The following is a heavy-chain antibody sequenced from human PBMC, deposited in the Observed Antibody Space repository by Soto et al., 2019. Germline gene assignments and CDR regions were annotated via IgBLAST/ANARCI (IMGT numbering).Heavy chain of an antibody. Sequence: QLQLQESGPGLVKPSETLSLTCTVSGGSISSSSYYWGWIRQPPGKGLEWIGSIYYSGSTYYNPSLKSRVTISVDTSKNQFSLKLSSVTAADTAVYYCARQGAPYCGGDCYINWFDPWGQGTLVTVSS. V-gene: IGHV4-39*01. CDR2: IYYSGST. CDR3: ARQGAPYCGGDCYINWFDP. J-gene: IGHJ5*02. D-gene: IGHD2-21*02. CDR1: GGSISSSSYY.